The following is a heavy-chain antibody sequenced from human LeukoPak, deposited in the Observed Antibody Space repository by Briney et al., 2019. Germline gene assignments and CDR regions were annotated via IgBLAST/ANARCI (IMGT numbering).Heavy chain of an antibody. CDR3: ATLMTTVTTRDY. Sequence: ASVKVSCKVSGYTLTELSMHWVRXAPGKXXEWMGGFDPEDGETIYAQKFQGRVTMTEDTSTDTAYMELSSLRSEDTAVYYCATLMTTVTTRDYWGQGTLVTVSS. J-gene: IGHJ4*02. D-gene: IGHD4-17*01. CDR1: GYTLTELS. V-gene: IGHV1-24*01. CDR2: FDPEDGET.